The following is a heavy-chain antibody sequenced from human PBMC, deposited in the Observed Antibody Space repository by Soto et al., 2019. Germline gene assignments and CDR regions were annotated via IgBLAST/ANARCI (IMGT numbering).Heavy chain of an antibody. CDR2: ISNNGGRT. CDR1: GFTFRDYA. Sequence: EVQLLESGGGLVQAGGSLRPSCAASGFTFRDYAMTWVRQAPGKGLEWVSGISNNGGRTYYADSVKGRFTISRDNSKNTVYLQMSSLRVDDTAVYYCAKSQEVYDYWGQGTLVTVSS. D-gene: IGHD2-8*01. CDR3: AKSQEVYDY. J-gene: IGHJ4*02. V-gene: IGHV3-23*01.